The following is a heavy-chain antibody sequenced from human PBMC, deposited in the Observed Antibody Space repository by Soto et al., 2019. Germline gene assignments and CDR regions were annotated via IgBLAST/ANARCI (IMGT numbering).Heavy chain of an antibody. CDR2: VIPLFGAT. D-gene: IGHD6-13*01. CDR1: GGTFSNHA. J-gene: IGHJ6*02. V-gene: IGHV1-69*01. CDR3: ARSFIAAAGLTYFYYAMDV. Sequence: QVQLVQSGAEVKKPGSSVKVSCKASGGTFSNHAVNWMRQAPGQGLEWMGGVIPLFGATNYAQKFQGRVTIIADESTSTASMELNTLRSEDTAVYYCARSFIAAAGLTYFYYAMDVWGQGTTVTVSS.